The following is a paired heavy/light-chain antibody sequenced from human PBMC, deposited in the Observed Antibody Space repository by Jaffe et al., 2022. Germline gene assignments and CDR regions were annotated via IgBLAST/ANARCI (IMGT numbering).Light chain of an antibody. J-gene: IGLJ2*01. CDR3: QAWDGSNVV. CDR2: QDT. Sequence: SYEVTQPPSVSVSPGQTASITCSGDNLGNKYACWYQQKPGQSPVLVIYQDTKRPSGIPERFSGSNSGNTATLTISGTQSMDEADYYCQAWDGSNVVFGGGTKLTVL. CDR1: NLGNKY. V-gene: IGLV3-1*01.
Heavy chain of an antibody. D-gene: IGHD4-17*01. Sequence: QVQLVESGGGVVQPGRSLRLSCAASGFTFSGYGMHWVRQAPGKGLEWVASISYEGSNKNLADSVRGRFTISRDNSKNTLYLQMNSLRREDTAVYYCAKDKGKWENGDYVDHFDYWGQGTLVTVSS. CDR3: AKDKGKWENGDYVDHFDY. J-gene: IGHJ4*02. CDR2: ISYEGSNK. V-gene: IGHV3-30*18. CDR1: GFTFSGYG.